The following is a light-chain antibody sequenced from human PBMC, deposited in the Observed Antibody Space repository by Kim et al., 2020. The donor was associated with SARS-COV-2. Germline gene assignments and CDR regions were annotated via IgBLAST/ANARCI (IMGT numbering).Light chain of an antibody. V-gene: IGLV3-1*01. Sequence: SYELTQPLSVSVSPGQPASITCSGDKLGDKYVCWYQQKPGQSPVRVIYEDSRRPSGIPERFLGSNSGNTATLTISGTQAMDEADYYCQAWDSSTGVFGGGTQLTVL. J-gene: IGLJ3*02. CDR3: QAWDSSTGV. CDR1: KLGDKY. CDR2: EDS.